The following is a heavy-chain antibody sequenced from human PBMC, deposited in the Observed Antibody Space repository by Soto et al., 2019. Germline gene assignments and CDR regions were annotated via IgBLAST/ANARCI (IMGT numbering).Heavy chain of an antibody. CDR3: AKDPSLYSSSWFSSYDY. CDR2: ISYDGSNK. J-gene: IGHJ4*02. D-gene: IGHD6-13*01. V-gene: IGHV3-30*18. Sequence: QVQLVESGGGVVQPGRSLRLSCAASGFTFSSYGMHWVRQAPGKGLEWVAVISYDGSNKYYADSVKGRFTISRDNSKNTLYLQMNRLRTEDTAVYYCAKDPSLYSSSWFSSYDYWGQGTLVTVSS. CDR1: GFTFSSYG.